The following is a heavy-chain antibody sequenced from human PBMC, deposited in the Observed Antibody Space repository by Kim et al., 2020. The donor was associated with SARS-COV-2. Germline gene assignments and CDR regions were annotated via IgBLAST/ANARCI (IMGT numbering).Heavy chain of an antibody. D-gene: IGHD1-26*01. Sequence: GGSLRLSCAASGFTLSSYEMNWVRQVPGKGLEWASNINSGGNTIYYADSVKGRFTMSRDNAKNSLYLQMDSLRADDTAIYYCARAGEGGAVTGFDYWGQGTPVTVSS. CDR3: ARAGEGGAVTGFDY. CDR2: INSGGNTI. V-gene: IGHV3-48*03. J-gene: IGHJ4*02. CDR1: GFTLSSYE.